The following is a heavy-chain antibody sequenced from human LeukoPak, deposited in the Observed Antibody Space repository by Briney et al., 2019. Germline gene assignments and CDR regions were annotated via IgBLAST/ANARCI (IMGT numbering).Heavy chain of an antibody. Sequence: PSETLSLTCTVSGDSISSHYWSWIRQPPGKGLEWIGYIYYSGSTNYNPSLKSRVTISVDTSKNQFSLKLSSVTAADTAVYYCARKRGYSGYDFDYWGQGTLVTVSS. D-gene: IGHD5-12*01. CDR3: ARKRGYSGYDFDY. CDR1: GDSISSHY. CDR2: IYYSGST. V-gene: IGHV4-59*11. J-gene: IGHJ4*02.